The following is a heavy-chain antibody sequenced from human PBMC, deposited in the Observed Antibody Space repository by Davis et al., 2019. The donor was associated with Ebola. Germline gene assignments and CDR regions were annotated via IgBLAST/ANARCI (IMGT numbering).Heavy chain of an antibody. V-gene: IGHV4-59*08. D-gene: IGHD1-26*01. CDR2: IYSSGTT. CDR1: GASTISFY. J-gene: IGHJ4*02. Sequence: MPPQSLSPTCPLAGASTISFYPSWIRQPPGKGLEWIGYIYSSGTTTYNPSLKSRVTISVDTSKNQISLKLSSVTAADTAVYYYAGLGATLFHWGQGTMVTVSS. CDR3: AGLGATLFH.